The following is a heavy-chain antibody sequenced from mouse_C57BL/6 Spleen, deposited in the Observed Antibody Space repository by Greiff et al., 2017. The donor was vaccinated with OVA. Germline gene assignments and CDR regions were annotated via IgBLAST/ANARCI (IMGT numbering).Heavy chain of an antibody. J-gene: IGHJ2*01. CDR2: IDPSDSET. D-gene: IGHD1-1*01. CDR3: ARSTTVVGFDY. CDR1: GYTFTSYW. V-gene: IGHV1-52*01. Sequence: QVHVKQPGAELVRPGSSVKLSCKASGYTFTSYWMHWVKQRPIQGLEWIGNIDPSDSETHYNQKFKDKATLTVDKSSSTAYMPLSSLTSEDSAVYYCARSTTVVGFDYWGQGTTLTVSS.